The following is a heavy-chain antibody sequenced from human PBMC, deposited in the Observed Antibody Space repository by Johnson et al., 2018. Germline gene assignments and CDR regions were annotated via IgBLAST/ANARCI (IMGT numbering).Heavy chain of an antibody. Sequence: EVQLVETGGGVVQPGRSLRLSCAASGFSFAYWMTWVRQAPGKGLYWVANINPDGATRHYMDSVRGRFTISRDNAANSLYLQMNSLRAEDTAVYYCTRVAFCDEGVDYWGPGTLVTVSS. J-gene: IGHJ4*02. CDR1: GFSFAYW. V-gene: IGHV3-7*04. CDR3: TRVAFCDEGVDY. CDR2: INPDGATR. D-gene: IGHD2-21*02.